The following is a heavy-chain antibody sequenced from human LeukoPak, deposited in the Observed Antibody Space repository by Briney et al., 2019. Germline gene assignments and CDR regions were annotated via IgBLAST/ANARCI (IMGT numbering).Heavy chain of an antibody. CDR3: ARRKFLGWFDP. CDR2: LNPNSGNA. J-gene: IGHJ5*02. Sequence: GASVKVSCKASGYIFTTYDIGRVRQATGQGLEWMGWLNPNSGNAGYAQKFQGRVTISRNTSISTAYMELSSLRSGDTAIYYCARRKFLGWFDPWGQGTLVTVSS. CDR1: GYIFTTYD. V-gene: IGHV1-8*03. D-gene: IGHD7-27*01.